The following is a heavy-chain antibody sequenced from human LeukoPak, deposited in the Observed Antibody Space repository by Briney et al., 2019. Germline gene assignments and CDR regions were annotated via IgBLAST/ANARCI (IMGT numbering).Heavy chain of an antibody. D-gene: IGHD4-23*01. V-gene: IGHV1-46*01. J-gene: IGHJ6*02. CDR3: ARESLPYGGNSFGHYYGMDV. CDR1: GYTFTRYY. CDR2: INPSGGST. Sequence: ASVKVSCKASGYTFTRYYLHWVRQAPGQGLEWMGLINPSGGSTRYAQKFQGRVTMTRDTSTSTVYMELKSLRSEDTAIYYCARESLPYGGNSFGHYYGMDVWGQGTTVTVSS.